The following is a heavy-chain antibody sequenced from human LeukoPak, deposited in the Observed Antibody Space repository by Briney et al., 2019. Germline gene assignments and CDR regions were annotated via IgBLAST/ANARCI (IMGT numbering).Heavy chain of an antibody. D-gene: IGHD4-17*01. CDR3: SKKGQNEDYGKPD. CDR2: ISGSGGST. Sequence: PGGSLRLSCAASGFTFSSYAMSWVRQAPGKGLEWVSAISGSGGSTYYADSVKGRFTISRGNSRSTLYLQMNSLRAEDTAVYYCSKKGQNEDYGKPDWGQGTLVTVSS. J-gene: IGHJ4*02. CDR1: GFTFSSYA. V-gene: IGHV3-23*01.